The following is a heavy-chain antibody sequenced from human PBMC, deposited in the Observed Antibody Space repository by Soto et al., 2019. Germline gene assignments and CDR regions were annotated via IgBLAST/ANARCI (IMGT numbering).Heavy chain of an antibody. CDR2: IYSGGST. CDR3: ARDPWAADY. D-gene: IGHD3-16*01. CDR1: GLTVSTKY. Sequence: GGSMRVSCASSGLTVSTKYMSWVRQAPGKGLEWVSVIYSGGSTFYADSVRGRFTISRDNSKNTVNLQMNSLRAEDTAVYYCARDPWAADYWGQGTLVTVSS. V-gene: IGHV3-66*01. J-gene: IGHJ4*02.